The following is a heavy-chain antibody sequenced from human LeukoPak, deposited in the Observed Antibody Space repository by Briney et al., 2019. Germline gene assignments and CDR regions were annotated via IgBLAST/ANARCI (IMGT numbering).Heavy chain of an antibody. Sequence: PSETLSLTCTVSGGSISGSSWFWGWSRQPPGKGLEWIGSVSSGGTTYYNPSLKSRVTISVGTSKTQFSLKLSTVTAADTAIYYCSTYYFDSSGYLTGSDYWGQGTLVTVS. CDR2: VSSGGTT. V-gene: IGHV4-39*01. D-gene: IGHD3-22*01. CDR1: GGSISGSSWF. CDR3: STYYFDSSGYLTGSDY. J-gene: IGHJ4*02.